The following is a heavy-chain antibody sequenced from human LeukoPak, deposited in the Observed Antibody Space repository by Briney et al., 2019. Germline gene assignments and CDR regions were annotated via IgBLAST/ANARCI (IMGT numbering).Heavy chain of an antibody. CDR2: IYYSGST. D-gene: IGHD6-19*01. Sequence: SETLSLTCTVSGGSISSYYWSWIRQPPGKGLEWIGYIYYSGSTNYNPSLKSRVTISVDTSKNQFSLKLSSVTAADTAVYYCARDDSGGWPPPWAYWGQGTLVTVSS. J-gene: IGHJ4*02. V-gene: IGHV4-59*01. CDR1: GGSISSYY. CDR3: ARDDSGGWPPPWAY.